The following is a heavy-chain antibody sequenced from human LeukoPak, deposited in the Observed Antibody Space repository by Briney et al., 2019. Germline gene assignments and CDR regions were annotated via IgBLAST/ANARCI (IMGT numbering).Heavy chain of an antibody. CDR3: ARDPYYYDSSGYYY. V-gene: IGHV1-18*01. J-gene: IGHJ4*02. CDR2: ISAYNGNT. D-gene: IGHD3-22*01. CDR1: GYTFTSHG. Sequence: GASVKVSCKASGYTFTSHGISWVRQAPGQGLEWMGWISAYNGNTNYAQKLQGRVTMTTDTSTSTAYMELRSLRSDDTAVYYCARDPYYYDSSGYYYWGQGTLVTVSS.